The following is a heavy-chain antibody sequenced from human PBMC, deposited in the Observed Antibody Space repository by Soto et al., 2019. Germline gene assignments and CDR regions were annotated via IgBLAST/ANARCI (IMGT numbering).Heavy chain of an antibody. D-gene: IGHD6-6*01. CDR3: ARGAGIAARPRLDP. J-gene: IGHJ5*02. Sequence: PSETLSLTCTVSGGSISSGGYYWSWIRQHPGKGLEWIGYIYYSGSTYYNPSLKSRVTISVDTSKNQFSLKLSSVTAADTAVYYCARGAGIAARPRLDPWGQGTLVTVSS. CDR1: GGSISSGGYY. CDR2: IYYSGST. V-gene: IGHV4-31*03.